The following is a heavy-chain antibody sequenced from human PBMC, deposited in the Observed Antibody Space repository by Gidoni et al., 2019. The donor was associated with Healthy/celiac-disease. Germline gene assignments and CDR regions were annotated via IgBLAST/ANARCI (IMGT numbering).Heavy chain of an antibody. CDR3: AKSYPLRPFDY. J-gene: IGHJ4*02. CDR1: GFTFSSYG. V-gene: IGHV3-30*18. D-gene: IGHD3-3*01. Sequence: QVQLVESGGGVVQPGRSLRLSCAASGFTFSSYGMHWVRQAPGKGLEWVAVISYDGSNKYYADSVKGRFTISRDNSKNTLYLQMNSLRAEDTAVYYCAKSYPLRPFDYWGQGTLVTVSS. CDR2: ISYDGSNK.